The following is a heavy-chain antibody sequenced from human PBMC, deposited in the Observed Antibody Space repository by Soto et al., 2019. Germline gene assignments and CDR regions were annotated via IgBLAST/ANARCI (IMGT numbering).Heavy chain of an antibody. CDR1: DGSFSGYY. V-gene: IGHV4-34*01. CDR3: AAAEGLGDWYFAL. J-gene: IGHJ2*01. CDR2: INHRGST. Sequence: QVQLQQWGTGLLKPSETLSLTCAVYDGSFSGYYWSWIRQPPGKGLEWIGEINHRGSTNSNPSLKSRVTISVDTSKNQFSLKLSSVTAADTAVYYCAAAEGLGDWYFALWGRGTLVTVSS. D-gene: IGHD3-9*01.